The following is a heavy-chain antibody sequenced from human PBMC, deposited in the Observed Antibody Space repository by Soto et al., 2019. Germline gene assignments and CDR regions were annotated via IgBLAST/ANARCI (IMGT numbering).Heavy chain of an antibody. Sequence: PSETLSLTCSVSGGSISGSYLSWIRQSPGKGLEWLGYVYYTGSTSYSPSLRSRVSISVDTSKNEFSLRLSSVTAADTAVYFCARSVAVPGAHIDYWGQGTQVTVPQ. V-gene: IGHV4-59*01. J-gene: IGHJ4*02. CDR1: GGSISGSY. CDR2: VYYTGST. D-gene: IGHD6-19*01. CDR3: ARSVAVPGAHIDY.